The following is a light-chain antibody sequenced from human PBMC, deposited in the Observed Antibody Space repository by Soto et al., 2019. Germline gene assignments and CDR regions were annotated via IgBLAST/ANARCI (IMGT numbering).Light chain of an antibody. CDR3: QLYVDALT. Sequence: DIQMTQSPSSLSASAGDRVTITCQARQDISNHLNWYQQKAGKAPKLLINDASNLEAWVPSRFSGSGAGTDFTLTISSLQPEDIATYYCQLYVDALTFGGGTKVEIK. CDR1: QDISNH. J-gene: IGKJ4*01. CDR2: DAS. V-gene: IGKV1-33*01.